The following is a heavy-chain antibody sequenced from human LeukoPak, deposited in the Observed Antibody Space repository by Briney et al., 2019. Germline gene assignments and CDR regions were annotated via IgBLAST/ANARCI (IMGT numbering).Heavy chain of an antibody. CDR3: ARQFFEYTAYDLPPLFWSFDI. Sequence: SETLSLTCTVSGGSARSSYWSWIRQSPGKGLEWIGNVHYNGNNDYNPSLKSRVTMSVHTSKNQLSPNLSSVAASDTAVYYCARQFFEYTAYDLPPLFWSFDIWGQGTIVTVSS. CDR1: GGSARSSY. V-gene: IGHV4-59*08. D-gene: IGHD5-12*01. J-gene: IGHJ3*02. CDR2: VHYNGNN.